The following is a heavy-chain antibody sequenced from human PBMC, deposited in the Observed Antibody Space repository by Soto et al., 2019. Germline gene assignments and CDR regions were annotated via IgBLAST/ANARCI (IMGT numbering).Heavy chain of an antibody. V-gene: IGHV3-23*01. J-gene: IGHJ4*02. D-gene: IGHD3-22*01. CDR3: ARTSRSHYYDRSGYAYYFEY. Sequence: GGSLRLSCAASGFTFSSYAMTWVRQAPGKGLEWVSGISGSGGSTYYADSVKGRFTISRDNSKNTMYLQMNSLRAEDTAVYYCARTSRSHYYDRSGYAYYFEYWGQGTMVTVSS. CDR1: GFTFSSYA. CDR2: ISGSGGST.